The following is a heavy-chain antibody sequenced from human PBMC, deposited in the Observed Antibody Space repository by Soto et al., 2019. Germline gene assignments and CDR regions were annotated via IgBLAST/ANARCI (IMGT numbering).Heavy chain of an antibody. CDR3: AKDSEATPYNWFDP. V-gene: IGHV3-23*01. Sequence: LRLSRGASGFTFSSDAMNFVRQASGKGLEWVSGISGSGGRTYYADSVKGRFTISRDNSKNTLYLQMNSLRVEDTAVYYCAKDSEATPYNWFDPRGQGTPVTVSS. D-gene: IGHD5-12*01. CDR2: ISGSGGRT. J-gene: IGHJ5*02. CDR1: GFTFSSDA.